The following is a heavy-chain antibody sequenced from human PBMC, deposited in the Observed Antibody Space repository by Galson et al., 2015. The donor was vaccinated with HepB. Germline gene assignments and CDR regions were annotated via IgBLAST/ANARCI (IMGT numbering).Heavy chain of an antibody. CDR1: GDSVSSNSAA. D-gene: IGHD5-12*01. J-gene: IGHJ6*02. CDR3: ARLSRGGYDSTYYYYGMDV. CDR2: TYYRSKWYN. V-gene: IGHV6-1*01. Sequence: CAISGDSVSSNSAAWNWIRQSPSRGLEWLGRTYYRSKWYNDYAVSVKSRITINPDTSKNQFSLQLNSVTPEDTAVYYCARLSRGGYDSTYYYYGMDVWGQGTTVTVSS.